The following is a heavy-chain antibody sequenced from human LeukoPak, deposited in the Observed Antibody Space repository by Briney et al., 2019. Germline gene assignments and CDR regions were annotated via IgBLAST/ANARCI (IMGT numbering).Heavy chain of an antibody. V-gene: IGHV3-48*03. CDR3: ARGSGYKYGFTGRERTKSRLDY. J-gene: IGHJ4*02. CDR1: GFTFSTYK. D-gene: IGHD5-18*01. Sequence: GGSLRLSCAASGFTFSTYKMNWVRQAPGKGLEWVSYISSDSTIFYADSVKGRFTISRDNAENSLYLQMNSLRAEDTAVYYCARGSGYKYGFTGRERTKSRLDYWGQGTLVTVSS. CDR2: ISSDSTI.